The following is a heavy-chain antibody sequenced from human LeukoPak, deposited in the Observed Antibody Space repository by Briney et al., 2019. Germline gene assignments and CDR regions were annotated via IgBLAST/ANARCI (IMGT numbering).Heavy chain of an antibody. CDR3: AEETPRDSWRSYGAFDI. V-gene: IGHV3-15*01. CDR2: IKSKTDGGTT. CDR1: GFTFSNAW. Sequence: GGSLRLSCAASGFTFSNAWMSWVRQAPGKGLEWVGRIKSKTDGGTTDYAAPVKGRFTISRDDSKNTLYLQMNSLKAEDTAVYYCAEETPRDSWRSYGAFDIWGQGTMVTVSS. J-gene: IGHJ3*02. D-gene: IGHD3-3*01.